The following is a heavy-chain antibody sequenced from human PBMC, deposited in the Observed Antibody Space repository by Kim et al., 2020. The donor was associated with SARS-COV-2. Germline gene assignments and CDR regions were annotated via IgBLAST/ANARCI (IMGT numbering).Heavy chain of an antibody. D-gene: IGHD6-13*01. CDR2: ISGSGGST. V-gene: IGHV3-23*01. CDR3: AKRDGGVAAGSLVCDY. J-gene: IGHJ4*02. Sequence: GGSLRLSCAASGFTFSSYAMSWVRQAPGKGLEWVSAISGSGGSTYYADSVKGRFTISRDNSKNTLYLQMNSLRAEDTAVYYCAKRDGGVAAGSLVCDYWGQGTLVTVSS. CDR1: GFTFSSYA.